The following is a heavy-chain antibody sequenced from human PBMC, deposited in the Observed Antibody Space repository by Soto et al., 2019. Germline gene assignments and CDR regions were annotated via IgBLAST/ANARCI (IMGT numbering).Heavy chain of an antibody. J-gene: IGHJ3*02. V-gene: IGHV3-23*01. Sequence: GGSLRLSCAASGFTVSSYAMSWVRQAAGKGLEWVSAISGSGGSTYYADSVKGRFTISRDNSKNTLYLQMNSLRAEDTAVYYCAKQSPPWFAEPQTQSDAFDIWGQGTMVTVS. D-gene: IGHD3-22*01. CDR2: ISGSGGST. CDR1: GFTVSSYA. CDR3: AKQSPPWFAEPQTQSDAFDI.